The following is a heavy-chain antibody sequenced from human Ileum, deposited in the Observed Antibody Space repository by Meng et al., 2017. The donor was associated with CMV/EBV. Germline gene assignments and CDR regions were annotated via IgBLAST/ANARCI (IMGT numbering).Heavy chain of an antibody. J-gene: IGHJ4*02. CDR3: ARIAVAEVPI. Sequence: ATSGDIVSSNIAAWNWIRQSPSRGLEWLGRTYFRSKWYNDYAVSVKSRISINPDTSKNQFSLQLNSVTPEDTAVYYCARIAVAEVPIWGQGTLVTVSS. CDR1: GDIVSSNIAA. D-gene: IGHD6-19*01. V-gene: IGHV6-1*01. CDR2: TYFRSKWYN.